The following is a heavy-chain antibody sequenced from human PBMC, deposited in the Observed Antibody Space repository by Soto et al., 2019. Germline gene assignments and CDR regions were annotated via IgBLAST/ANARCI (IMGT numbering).Heavy chain of an antibody. CDR2: IYYSGST. CDR3: ARDSWGYSYGYDPERPYYGMDV. D-gene: IGHD5-18*01. J-gene: IGHJ6*02. CDR1: GGSISSYY. Sequence: SETLSLTCTVSGGSISSYYWSWIRQPPGKGLEWIGYIYYSGSTNYNPSLKSRVTISVDTSKNQFSLKLSSVTAADTAVYYCARDSWGYSYGYDPERPYYGMDVWGQGTTVTVSS. V-gene: IGHV4-59*01.